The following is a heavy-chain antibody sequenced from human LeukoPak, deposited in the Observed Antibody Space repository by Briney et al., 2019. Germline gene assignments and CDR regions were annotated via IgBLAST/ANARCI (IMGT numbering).Heavy chain of an antibody. D-gene: IGHD3-3*01. CDR3: ARGYDSEFDY. V-gene: IGHV4-34*01. CDR2: INHGGST. CDR1: GGSFSGYY. J-gene: IGHJ4*02. Sequence: SETLSLTCAVYGGSFSGYYWSWIRQPPGKGLEWIGEINHGGSTNYNPSLKSRVTISVDTSKNQFSLKLSSVTAADTAVYYCARGYDSEFDYWGQGTLVTVSS.